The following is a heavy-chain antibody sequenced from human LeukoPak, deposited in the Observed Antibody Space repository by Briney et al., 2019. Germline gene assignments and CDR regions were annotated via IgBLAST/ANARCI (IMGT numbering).Heavy chain of an antibody. Sequence: GGSLRLSCAASGFTFSSYAMSWVRQAPGKGLEWVSAISGSGGSTYYADSVKGRFTISRDNAKNSLYLQMNSLRAEDTAVYYCARVASAKYYDFWSGAKGVDYWGQGTLVTVSS. D-gene: IGHD3-3*01. CDR1: GFTFSSYA. J-gene: IGHJ4*02. CDR2: ISGSGGST. CDR3: ARVASAKYYDFWSGAKGVDY. V-gene: IGHV3-23*01.